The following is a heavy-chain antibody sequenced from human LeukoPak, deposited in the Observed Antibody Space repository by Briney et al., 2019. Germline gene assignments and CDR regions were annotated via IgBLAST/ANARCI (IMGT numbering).Heavy chain of an antibody. Sequence: ALVKVSCKASGYTFTSYDINWVRQATGQGLEWMGWMNPNSGNTGYAQKFQGRVTMTRNTSISTAYMELSSLRAEDTALYYCAKDPSLYGSGSYPAGFDYWGQGTLVTVSS. CDR3: AKDPSLYGSGSYPAGFDY. CDR1: GYTFTSYD. J-gene: IGHJ4*02. D-gene: IGHD3-10*01. CDR2: MNPNSGNT. V-gene: IGHV1-8*01.